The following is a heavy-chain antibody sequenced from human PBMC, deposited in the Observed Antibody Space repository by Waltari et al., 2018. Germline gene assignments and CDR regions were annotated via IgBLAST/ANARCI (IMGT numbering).Heavy chain of an antibody. CDR3: AREPGAGYCSSTSCYAGRGGWFDP. CDR1: GYTFTSYG. J-gene: IGHJ5*02. D-gene: IGHD2-2*01. CDR2: ISAYNGNT. Sequence: QSGAEVKKPGASVKVSCKASGYTFTSYGISWVRQAPGQRPEGMGWISAYNGNTNYAQKLQGRVTMTTDTSTSTAYMELRSLRSDDTAVYYCAREPGAGYCSSTSCYAGRGGWFDPWGQGTLVTVSS. V-gene: IGHV1-18*01.